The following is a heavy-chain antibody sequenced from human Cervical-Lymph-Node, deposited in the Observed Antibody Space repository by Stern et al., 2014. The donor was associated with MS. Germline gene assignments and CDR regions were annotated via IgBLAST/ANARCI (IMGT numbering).Heavy chain of an antibody. Sequence: QVQLVQSGAEVKKPGASVKVSCKVSGYTLTEFSMHWVRQAPGKGLEWMGGFDPEAGETIYAQKFQGRVTMTEDTSTDTAYMELSSLRSEDTAVYYCATDRDDFRSGYSAPTKGYGLDVWGQGTTVTVTS. D-gene: IGHD3-3*01. CDR1: GYTLTEFS. V-gene: IGHV1-24*01. CDR2: FDPEAGET. J-gene: IGHJ6*02. CDR3: ATDRDDFRSGYSAPTKGYGLDV.